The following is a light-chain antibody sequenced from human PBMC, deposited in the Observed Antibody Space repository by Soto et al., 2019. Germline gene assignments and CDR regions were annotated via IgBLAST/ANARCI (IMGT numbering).Light chain of an antibody. CDR2: ETT. Sequence: QTVVTQEPSLTVSPGGTVTLTCGSSTGAVTSGHYPYWVQQKPGQAPRTLIYETTNKEPWTPARFSGSLLGGKAALTLSGAQPEDEADYYCLVSYNGANLVFGVGTKLTVL. V-gene: IGLV7-46*01. CDR3: LVSYNGANLV. J-gene: IGLJ3*02. CDR1: TGAVTSGHY.